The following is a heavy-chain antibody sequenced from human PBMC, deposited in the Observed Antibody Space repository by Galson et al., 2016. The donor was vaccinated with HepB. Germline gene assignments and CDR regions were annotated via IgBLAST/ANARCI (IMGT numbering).Heavy chain of an antibody. CDR3: ARDQYYGSRWFDP. CDR1: GFTFSTYN. Sequence: CAASGFTFSTYNMNWVRQAPGKGLEWVSYISSSDNTIYYADSVKGRFTISRDNAKNSLYLQMNSLRAEDTAVYYCARDQYYGSRWFDPWGQGTLVTVSS. CDR2: ISSSDNTI. J-gene: IGHJ5*02. D-gene: IGHD3-10*01. V-gene: IGHV3-48*04.